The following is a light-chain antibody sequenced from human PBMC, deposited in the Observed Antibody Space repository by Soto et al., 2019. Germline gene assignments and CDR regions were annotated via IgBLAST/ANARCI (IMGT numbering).Light chain of an antibody. CDR2: GNS. Sequence: QSVLTQPPSVSGAPGQRVTISCTGSSSNIGAGYDVHWYQQLPGTAPKLLIYGNSNRPSGVPDRFSGSKSGTSASLAITGLQAEDEADYYCQSYDSSLSAYMVFGVGTKLTVL. CDR3: QSYDSSLSAYMV. J-gene: IGLJ2*01. V-gene: IGLV1-40*01. CDR1: SSNIGAGYD.